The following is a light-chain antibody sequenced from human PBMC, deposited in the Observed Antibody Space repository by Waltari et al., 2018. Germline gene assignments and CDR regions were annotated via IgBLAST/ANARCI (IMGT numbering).Light chain of an antibody. CDR3: AAWDDSLNGL. CDR2: SNN. CDR1: SPNIGSNT. V-gene: IGLV1-44*01. Sequence: QSVLTQPPSASGTPGQRVTISCSGSSPNIGSNTVNWYQQLPGTPPKLLFCSNNQRPSGFSDRFSGSKSGPSASLAISGLQSEDEADYYCAAWDDSLNGLFGGGTKLTVL. J-gene: IGLJ3*02.